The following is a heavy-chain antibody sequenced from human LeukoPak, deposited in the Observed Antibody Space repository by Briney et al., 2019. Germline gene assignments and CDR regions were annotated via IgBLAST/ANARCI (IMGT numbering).Heavy chain of an antibody. J-gene: IGHJ6*03. CDR1: GFTFSSYW. CDR3: ARDRESYDFWSGYPFDYYYYYYMDV. Sequence: GGSLRLSCAASGFTFSSYWMSWVRQAPGKGLEWVANIKQDGSEKYYVDSVKGRFTISRDNAKNSLYLQMNSLRADDTAVYYCARDRESYDFWSGYPFDYYYYYYMDVWGKGTTVTVSS. CDR2: IKQDGSEK. D-gene: IGHD3-3*01. V-gene: IGHV3-7*01.